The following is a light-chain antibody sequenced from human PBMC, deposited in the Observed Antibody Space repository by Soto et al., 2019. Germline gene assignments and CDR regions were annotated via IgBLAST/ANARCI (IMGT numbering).Light chain of an antibody. V-gene: IGKV3-15*01. CDR1: QSVSSN. Sequence: EIVMTQSPATLSVSPGERATLSCRASQSVSSNLAWYQQKPGQAPRLLIYGASTRATGIPARFSGSGSGTEFTLTISSLQSEDFAVYYCQQYNNWPPFGGGTKVDIK. CDR3: QQYNNWPP. J-gene: IGKJ4*01. CDR2: GAS.